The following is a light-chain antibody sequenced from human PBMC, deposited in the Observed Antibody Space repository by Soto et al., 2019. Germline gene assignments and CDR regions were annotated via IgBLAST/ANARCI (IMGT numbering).Light chain of an antibody. J-gene: IGKJ1*01. V-gene: IGKV3-15*01. Sequence: EIVMTQSPATLSVSPGERATLSCRASQSVSSNLAWYQQKPGQAPRLLIYGASTRATGIPARFSGSGSGTEFTLTISSLQSEDFAVYYCQQYNNWPTWTSGQGTMLDNK. CDR2: GAS. CDR1: QSVSSN. CDR3: QQYNNWPTWT.